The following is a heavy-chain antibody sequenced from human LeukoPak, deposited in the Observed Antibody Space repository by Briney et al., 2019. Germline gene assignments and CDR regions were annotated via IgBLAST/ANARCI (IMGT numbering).Heavy chain of an antibody. CDR1: RYTFTSYD. J-gene: IGHJ4*02. CDR3: WKSRSWYSSCWCRCAP. Sequence: TVTLSCKASRYTFTSYDINWVRQATGQGLEWMGWMNPNSGNTGYAQKFQGRVTMNRNTSISTAYMELSSLRCGDAAVYYCWKSRSWYSSCWCRCAPGGQGTLVTVS. CDR2: MNPNSGNT. V-gene: IGHV1-8*01. D-gene: IGHD6-13*01.